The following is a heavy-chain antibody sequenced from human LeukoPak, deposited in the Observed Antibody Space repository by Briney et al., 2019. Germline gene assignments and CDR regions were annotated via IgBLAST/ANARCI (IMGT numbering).Heavy chain of an antibody. J-gene: IGHJ6*02. CDR2: INHSGST. Sequence: PSETLSLTCAVYGGSFSGYYWSWIRQPPGKGLEWIGEINHSGSTNYNPSLKSRVTISVDTSKNQFSLKLSSVTAADTAVYYRARGRVVVVPAARYYYYYGMDVWGQGTTVTVSS. V-gene: IGHV4-34*01. CDR1: GGSFSGYY. D-gene: IGHD2-2*01. CDR3: ARGRVVVVPAARYYYYYGMDV.